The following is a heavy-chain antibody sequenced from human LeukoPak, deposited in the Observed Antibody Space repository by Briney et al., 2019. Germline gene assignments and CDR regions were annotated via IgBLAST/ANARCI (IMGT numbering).Heavy chain of an antibody. V-gene: IGHV3-23*01. J-gene: IGHJ4*02. CDR2: ISGSSGST. CDR1: GFTFSSYA. CDR3: IRVGPLYFDY. Sequence: HSGGSLRLSCAASGFTFSSYAMSWVRQAPGKGLEWVSAISGSSGSTYYADSVKGRFTISRDNSKNTLYLQMNSLRAEDTAVYYCIRVGPLYFDYWGQGTLVTVSS. D-gene: IGHD1-26*01.